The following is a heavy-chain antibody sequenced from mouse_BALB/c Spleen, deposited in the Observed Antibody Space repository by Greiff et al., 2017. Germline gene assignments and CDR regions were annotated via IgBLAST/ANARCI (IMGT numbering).Heavy chain of an antibody. CDR1: GFHIKDSY. V-gene: IGHV14-1*02. D-gene: IGHD1-1*01. J-gene: IGHJ2*01. CDR3: ARDYGSSSYYLDY. Sequence: LKQSGAELVRPGALVKLSCKASGFHIKDSYMHWVKQRPEQGLEWIGWIDPENGNTIYDPKFQGKASITADTSSNTAYLQLSSLTSEDTAVYYCARDYGSSSYYLDYWGQGTTLTVSS. CDR2: IDPENGNT.